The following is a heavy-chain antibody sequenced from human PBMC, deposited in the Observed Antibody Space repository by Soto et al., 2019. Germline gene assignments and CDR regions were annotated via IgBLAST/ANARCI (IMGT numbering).Heavy chain of an antibody. CDR1: GFTVSSNY. J-gene: IGHJ6*02. CDR3: AQQVTYRSGMDV. Sequence: RRLSCAASGFTVSSNYMSWVRQAPGKGLEWVSVIYSGGSTYYADSVKGRFTISRDNSKNTLYLQMNSLRAEDTAVYYCAQQVTYRSGMDVWGQGTTVTVYS. D-gene: IGHD2-15*01. CDR2: IYSGGST. V-gene: IGHV3-53*01.